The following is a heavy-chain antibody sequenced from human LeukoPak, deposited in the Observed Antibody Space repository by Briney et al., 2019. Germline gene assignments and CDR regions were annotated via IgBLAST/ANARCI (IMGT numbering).Heavy chain of an antibody. V-gene: IGHV3-13*01. CDR1: GFTFSDYD. CDR3: ARVAKERVGGVYYFDY. Sequence: AGGSLRPSCAASGFTFSDYDMHWVRQATGKGPEWVSAIGTAGDTYYTGSVKGRFTISRENAKNSLYLQMNSLRAGDTAVYYCARVAKERVGGVYYFDYWGQGTLVTVSS. CDR2: IGTAGDT. D-gene: IGHD1-1*01. J-gene: IGHJ4*02.